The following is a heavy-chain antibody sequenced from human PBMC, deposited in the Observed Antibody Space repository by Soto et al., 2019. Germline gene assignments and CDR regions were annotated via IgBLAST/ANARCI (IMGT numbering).Heavy chain of an antibody. Sequence: QVQLVESGGGVVQPGRSLRLSCAASGFTFSSYGMQWVRRAPGKGLEWVAVIWHDGSNQYYADSVKGRFTISRDNSNNILYLKLNSLRAEDTAVYYCARERGQIDYWGQGIQVTVSS. CDR3: ARERGQIDY. V-gene: IGHV3-33*01. CDR1: GFTFSSYG. J-gene: IGHJ4*02. CDR2: IWHDGSNQ.